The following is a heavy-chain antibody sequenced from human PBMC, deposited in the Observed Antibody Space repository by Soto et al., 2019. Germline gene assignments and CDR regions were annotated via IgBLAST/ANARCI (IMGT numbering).Heavy chain of an antibody. J-gene: IGHJ3*02. V-gene: IGHV3-30-3*01. CDR1: GFTFSAYT. D-gene: IGHD1-26*01. CDR3: ARDGYSGRSDGVDT. Sequence: QVQLVESGGGVVQPGRSLRLSCAASGFTFSAYTMHWVRQPPGKGLEWVAVISYDGNNERYTDPVKGRFTVSRENSKSTLYLQMTSLKSEDTAVYYCARDGYSGRSDGVDTWCQGTMVTVSS. CDR2: ISYDGNNE.